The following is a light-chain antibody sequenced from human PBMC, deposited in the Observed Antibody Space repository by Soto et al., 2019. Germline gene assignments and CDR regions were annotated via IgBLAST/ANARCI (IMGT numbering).Light chain of an antibody. V-gene: IGKV3-15*01. CDR3: QQYRHWPLT. Sequence: EIVMTQSPATLSVSPGERATLSCRARQNIDTYLAWYQQTPGQAPRLLIYGASTRATVIPARFSGSGSGTEFTLTISSLQSEDFAVYYCQQYRHWPLTFGGGTKVEIK. J-gene: IGKJ4*01. CDR1: QNIDTY. CDR2: GAS.